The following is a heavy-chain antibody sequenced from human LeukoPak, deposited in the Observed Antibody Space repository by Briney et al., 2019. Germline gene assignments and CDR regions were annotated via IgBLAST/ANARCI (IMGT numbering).Heavy chain of an antibody. V-gene: IGHV4-30-4*01. D-gene: IGHD1-26*01. CDR2: INHSGSI. CDR3: ANQWELTNWFDP. J-gene: IGHJ5*02. CDR1: GGSISSGDYY. Sequence: PSQTLSLTCTVSGGSISSGDYYWSWIRQPPGKGLEWIGEINHSGSINYNPSLKSRVTISVDTSMNQFSLKLSSVTAADTAVYYCANQWELTNWFDPWGQGTLVTVSS.